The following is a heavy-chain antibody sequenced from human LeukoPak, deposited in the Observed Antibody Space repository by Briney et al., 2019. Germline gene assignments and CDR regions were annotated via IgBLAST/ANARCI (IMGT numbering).Heavy chain of an antibody. V-gene: IGHV4-34*01. Sequence: SETLSLTCAVYGGSFSGYYWSWIRQPPGKGLEWIGEINHSGSTNYNPSLKSRVTIPVDTSKNQFSLKLSSVTAADTAVYYCARVRVRGVNDYWGQGTLVTVSS. CDR1: GGSFSGYY. CDR3: ARVRVRGVNDY. J-gene: IGHJ4*02. D-gene: IGHD3-10*01. CDR2: INHSGST.